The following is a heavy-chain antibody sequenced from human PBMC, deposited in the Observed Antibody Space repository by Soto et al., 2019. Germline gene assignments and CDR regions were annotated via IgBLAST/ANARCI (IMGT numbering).Heavy chain of an antibody. J-gene: IGHJ4*02. CDR3: ARGGDDILTGSSH. CDR2: ISSSSSYI. V-gene: IGHV3-21*01. Sequence: EVQLVESGGGLVKPGGSLRLSCAASGFTFSSYSINWVRQAPGKGLEWVSSISSSSSYIYYADSVKGRFTISRDNAKNSLYLQMNSLRAEDTAVYYCARGGDDILTGSSHWGQGTLVTVSS. CDR1: GFTFSSYS. D-gene: IGHD3-9*01.